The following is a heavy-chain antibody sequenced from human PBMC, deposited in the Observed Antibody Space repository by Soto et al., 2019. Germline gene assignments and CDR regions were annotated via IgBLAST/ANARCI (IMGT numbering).Heavy chain of an antibody. Sequence: EVQLVESGGGLVKPVGSLRLSCAASGFTFSSYSMNWVRQAPGKGLEWVSSISSSSSYIYYADSVKGRFTISRDNAKNSLYLQMNSLRAEDTAVYYCARAAAGSIDYWGQGTLVTVSS. CDR3: ARAAAGSIDY. J-gene: IGHJ4*02. V-gene: IGHV3-21*01. D-gene: IGHD6-13*01. CDR1: GFTFSSYS. CDR2: ISSSSSYI.